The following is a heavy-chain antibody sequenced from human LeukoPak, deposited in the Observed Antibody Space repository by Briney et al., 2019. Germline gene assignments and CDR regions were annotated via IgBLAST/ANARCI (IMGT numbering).Heavy chain of an antibody. CDR3: ARITYGDFVYYYYMDV. CDR1: GFTVSSNY. D-gene: IGHD4-17*01. Sequence: PGGSLRLSCAASGFTVSSNYMSWVRQAPGKGLEWVSVIYSGGSTYYADPVKGRFTISRDHSKNTLYLQMNSLRAEDTAVYYCARITYGDFVYYYYMDVWGKGTTVTVSS. J-gene: IGHJ6*03. V-gene: IGHV3-53*01. CDR2: IYSGGST.